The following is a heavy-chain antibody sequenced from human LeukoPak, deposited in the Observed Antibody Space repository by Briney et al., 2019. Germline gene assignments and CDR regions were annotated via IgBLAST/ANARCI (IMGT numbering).Heavy chain of an antibody. Sequence: GESLKISCKGSGYSFTSYWIGWVRQMPGKGLEWMGIIYPGDSDTRYSPSFQGQVTISADKSISTAYLQRSSLKASDTAMYYCARRDYDILTGYYYYFDYWGQGTLVTVSS. CDR3: ARRDYDILTGYYYYFDY. D-gene: IGHD3-9*01. V-gene: IGHV5-51*01. CDR2: IYPGDSDT. CDR1: GYSFTSYW. J-gene: IGHJ4*02.